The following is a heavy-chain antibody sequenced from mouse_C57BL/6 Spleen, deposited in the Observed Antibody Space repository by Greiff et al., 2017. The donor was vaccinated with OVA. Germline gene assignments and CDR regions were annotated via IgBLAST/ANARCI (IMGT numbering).Heavy chain of an antibody. Sequence: EVQRVESGEGLVKPGGSLKLSCAASGFTFSSYAMSWVRQTPEKRLEWVAYISSGGDYIYYADTVKGRFTISRDNARNTLYLQMSSLKSEDTAMYYCTRGPTTVVAFDYWGQGTTLTVSS. CDR3: TRGPTTVVAFDY. CDR2: ISSGGDYI. CDR1: GFTFSSYA. D-gene: IGHD1-1*01. J-gene: IGHJ2*01. V-gene: IGHV5-9-1*02.